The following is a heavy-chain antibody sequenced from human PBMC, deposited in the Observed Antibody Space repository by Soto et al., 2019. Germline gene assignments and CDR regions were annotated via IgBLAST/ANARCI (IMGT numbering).Heavy chain of an antibody. Sequence: QVPLVQSGAEVKKPGASVKVSCKVSGYTLNEVAMHSVRQAPGKGLEWLGGFDPDEAETIYAQHFQGRVTMTEDTSTDTVYMELSSLRSADTALYFFTTYHGDYNFDHWGQGTLVTVSS. CDR3: TTYHGDYNFDH. CDR2: FDPDEAET. V-gene: IGHV1-24*01. J-gene: IGHJ5*02. CDR1: GYTLNEVA. D-gene: IGHD4-17*01.